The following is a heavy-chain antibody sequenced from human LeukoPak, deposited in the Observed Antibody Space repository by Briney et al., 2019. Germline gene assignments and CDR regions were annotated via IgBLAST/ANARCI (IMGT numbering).Heavy chain of an antibody. V-gene: IGHV1-69*13. D-gene: IGHD5-18*01. Sequence: GASVKVSCKASGGTFSSYAISWVRQAPGQGLEWMGGIIPIFGTANYAQKFQGRVTITADESTSTAYMELGSLRSEDTAVYYCARGKGGTAMVLYYYYYYMDVWGKGTTVTISS. CDR3: ARGKGGTAMVLYYYYYYMDV. CDR2: IIPIFGTA. CDR1: GGTFSSYA. J-gene: IGHJ6*03.